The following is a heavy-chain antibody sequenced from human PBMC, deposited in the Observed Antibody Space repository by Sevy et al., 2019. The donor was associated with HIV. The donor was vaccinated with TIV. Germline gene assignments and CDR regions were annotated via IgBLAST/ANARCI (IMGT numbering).Heavy chain of an antibody. J-gene: IGHJ4*02. CDR2: IHAGGTA. CDR3: ASEYCSRGSCFFDY. CDR1: GFDIRSNY. Sequence: GGSLRLSCVVSGFDIRSNYMSWVRQAPGKGLEWVSHIHAGGTAYYADSVKGRFTFSRDDSKNTVSLQMRSLRVEDSAVYYCASEYCSRGSCFFDYWGQGIQVTVSS. V-gene: IGHV3-53*01. D-gene: IGHD2-15*01.